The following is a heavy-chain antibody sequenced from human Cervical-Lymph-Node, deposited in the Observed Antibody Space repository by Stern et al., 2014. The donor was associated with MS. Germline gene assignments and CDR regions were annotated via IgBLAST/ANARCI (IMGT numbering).Heavy chain of an antibody. Sequence: VQLVESGGGLVKPGGSLRLSCAASGFSLSTYSMNWVRQAPGQGLAWVSSISSSSVYIHYADSVRGRLTISRDNAKNSLYLQMNNLRDEDTAVYYCARALLGIDAYDIWGQGTMVTVSS. CDR1: GFSLSTYS. J-gene: IGHJ3*02. D-gene: IGHD2-8*02. V-gene: IGHV3-21*02. CDR3: ARALLGIDAYDI. CDR2: ISSSSVYI.